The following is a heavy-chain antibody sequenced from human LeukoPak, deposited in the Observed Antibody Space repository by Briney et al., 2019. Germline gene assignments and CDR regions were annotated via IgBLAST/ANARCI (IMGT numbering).Heavy chain of an antibody. CDR2: IIPIFGIA. D-gene: IGHD6-13*01. V-gene: IGHV1-69*04. J-gene: IGHJ6*02. CDR1: GGTFSSYA. Sequence: SVKVSCKASGGTFSSYAISWVRQAPGQGLEWMGRIIPIFGIADYAQKFQGRVTITADKSTSTAYMELSSLRSEDTAVYYCARGGIAAAGTIEDYYYYGMDVWGQGTTVTVSS. CDR3: ARGGIAAAGTIEDYYYYGMDV.